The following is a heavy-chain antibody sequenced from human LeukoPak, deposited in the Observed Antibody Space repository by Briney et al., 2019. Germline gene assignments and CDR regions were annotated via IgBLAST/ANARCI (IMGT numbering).Heavy chain of an antibody. CDR1: GGSISSYY. J-gene: IGHJ6*02. Sequence: SETLSLTCTVSGGSISSYYWSWIRQPRGEGLEGIGYIYYSGSTNYNPSLKSRVTISVDTSKNQFSLKLSSVPAADTAVYYCARRGRWGSSSHYYYYYGMDVWGQGTTVTVSS. V-gene: IGHV4-59*08. D-gene: IGHD6-6*01. CDR2: IYYSGST. CDR3: ARRGRWGSSSHYYYYYGMDV.